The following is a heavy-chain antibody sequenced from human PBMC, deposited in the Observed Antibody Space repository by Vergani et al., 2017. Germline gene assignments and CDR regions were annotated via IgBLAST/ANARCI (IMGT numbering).Heavy chain of an antibody. J-gene: IGHJ4*02. CDR3: ARVGQWLVWPDY. CDR1: GYTFTSYD. Sequence: QVQLVQSGAEVKKPGASVKVSCKASGYTFTSYDINWVRQATGQGLEWMGWMNPNSGNTGYAQKFQGRVTMTTDTSTSTAYMELRSLRSDDTAVYYCARVGQWLVWPDYWGQGTLVTVSS. CDR2: MNPNSGNT. V-gene: IGHV1-8*01. D-gene: IGHD6-19*01.